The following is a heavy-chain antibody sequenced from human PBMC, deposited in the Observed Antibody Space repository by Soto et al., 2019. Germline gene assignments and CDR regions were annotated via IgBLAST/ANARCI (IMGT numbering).Heavy chain of an antibody. J-gene: IGHJ6*03. CDR3: ARAFGYYDILTGSYYYYYMDV. V-gene: IGHV1-46*03. Sequence: GASLKVSCKASGYTFTSYYMHWVRQAPGQGLEWMGIINPSGGSTSYAQKFQGRVTMTRDTSTSTVYMELSSLRSEDAAVYYCARAFGYYDILTGSYYYYYMDVWGKGTTVTVSS. CDR1: GYTFTSYY. D-gene: IGHD3-9*01. CDR2: INPSGGST.